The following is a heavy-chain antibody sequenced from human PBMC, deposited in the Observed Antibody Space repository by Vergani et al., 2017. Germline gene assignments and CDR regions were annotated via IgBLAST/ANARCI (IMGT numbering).Heavy chain of an antibody. D-gene: IGHD5-18*01. CDR1: GGSISSSSYY. J-gene: IGHJ4*02. V-gene: IGHV4-39*02. CDR3: AREGTAMVNWDLD. Sequence: QLQLQESGPGLVKPSETLSLTCTVSGGSISSSSYYWGWIRQPPGKGLEWIGSIYYSGSTYYNPSLESRVTMSVDTSKSQFSLKLSSVTAADTAVYYCAREGTAMVNWDLDWGQGTLVTVSS. CDR2: IYYSGST.